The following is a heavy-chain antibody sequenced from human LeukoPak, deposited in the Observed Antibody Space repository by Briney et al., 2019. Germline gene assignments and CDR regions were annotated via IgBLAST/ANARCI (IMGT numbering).Heavy chain of an antibody. J-gene: IGHJ4*02. D-gene: IGHD2-15*01. Sequence: GGSLRLSCAASGFTFSDYYMSWIRQAPGKGLEWVSYISSSGSTIYYADSVKGRFTISRDNSKNTLYLQMNNLRAEDTAVYYCAKDPGYCAGGSCYYTDNWGQGTLVTVSS. CDR2: ISSSGSTI. CDR3: AKDPGYCAGGSCYYTDN. CDR1: GFTFSDYY. V-gene: IGHV3-11*01.